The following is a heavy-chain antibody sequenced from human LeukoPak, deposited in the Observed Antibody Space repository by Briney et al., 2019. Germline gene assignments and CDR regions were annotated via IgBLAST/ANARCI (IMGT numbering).Heavy chain of an antibody. CDR1: GFIFSNYA. Sequence: TGGSLRLSCAASGFIFSNYAMHWVRQAPGKGLEWVALISSDGSKTYHADSVKGRFSISRDNSKNTLYLQLNSLRAEDTSVYYCARDSAYWYDSGSSGPHYFDYWGQGTLVTASS. J-gene: IGHJ4*02. V-gene: IGHV3-30*01. CDR2: ISSDGSKT. D-gene: IGHD3-10*01. CDR3: ARDSAYWYDSGSSGPHYFDY.